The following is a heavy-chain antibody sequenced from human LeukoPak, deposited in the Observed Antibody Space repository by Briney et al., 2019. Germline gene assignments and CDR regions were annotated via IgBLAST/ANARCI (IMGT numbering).Heavy chain of an antibody. CDR2: ISWNSGSI. J-gene: IGHJ4*02. CDR1: GFTFDDYA. CDR3: AKDMGLTGDLRTLDY. V-gene: IGHV3-9*01. Sequence: GRSLRLSCAASGFTFDDYAMHWVRQAPGKGLEWASGISWNSGSIGYADSVKGRFTISRDNAKNSLYLQMNSLRAEDTALYYCAKDMGLTGDLRTLDYWGQGTLVTVSS. D-gene: IGHD7-27*01.